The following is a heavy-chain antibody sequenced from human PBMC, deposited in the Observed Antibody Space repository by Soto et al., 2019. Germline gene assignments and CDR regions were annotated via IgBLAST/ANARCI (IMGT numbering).Heavy chain of an antibody. V-gene: IGHV1-69*02. CDR1: GGTFGTYT. Sequence: QVQLVQSGAEVKKPGSSVKVSCKASGGTFGTYTISWVRQAPGQGLDWMGRIIPFLGITDYAPKFQGRITITADKSTTTAYMELNSLSSEDTAVYFCASDTTYWGQGTLVTVSS. J-gene: IGHJ4*02. CDR2: IIPFLGIT. CDR3: ASDTTY. D-gene: IGHD5-18*01.